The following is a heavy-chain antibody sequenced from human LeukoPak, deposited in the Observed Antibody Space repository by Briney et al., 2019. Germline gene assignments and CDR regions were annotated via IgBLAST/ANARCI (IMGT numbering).Heavy chain of an antibody. D-gene: IGHD6-19*01. V-gene: IGHV1-2*02. CDR1: AYTFTGYY. CDR3: ARSEQFPYYMDV. CDR2: IYPNSGGT. Sequence: ASVKVSCKASAYTFTGYYMHWVRQAPGQGLEWMGWIYPNSGGTNYAQKFQGRVTMTRDTSINTAYMELSRLRSDDTAVYYCARSEQFPYYMDVWGKGTTVTVSS. J-gene: IGHJ6*03.